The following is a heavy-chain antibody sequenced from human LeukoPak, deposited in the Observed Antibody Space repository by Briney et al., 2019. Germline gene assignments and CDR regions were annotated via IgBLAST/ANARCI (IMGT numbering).Heavy chain of an antibody. V-gene: IGHV1-2*02. D-gene: IGHD4-17*01. CDR3: ARAPTVTTCMDV. CDR1: GYTFTSYG. J-gene: IGHJ6*02. CDR2: INPNSGGT. Sequence: ASVKVSCKASGYTFTSYGISWVRQAPGQGLEWMGWINPNSGGTNYAQKFQGRVTMTRDTSISTAYMELSRLRSDDTAVYYCARAPTVTTCMDVWGQGTTVTVSS.